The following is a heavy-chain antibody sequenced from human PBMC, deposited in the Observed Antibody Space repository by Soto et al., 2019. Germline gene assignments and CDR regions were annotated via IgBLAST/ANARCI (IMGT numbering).Heavy chain of an antibody. J-gene: IGHJ6*02. D-gene: IGHD2-15*01. V-gene: IGHV1-69*13. CDR2: IIPIFGTA. Sequence: SVKVSCKASGGTFSSYAISWVRQAPGQGLEWMGGIIPIFGTANYAQKFQGRVTITADESTSTAYMELSSLRSEDTAVYYCARDDIVVVVAATKTTHYYYGMDVWGQGTTVTVYS. CDR3: ARDDIVVVVAATKTTHYYYGMDV. CDR1: GGTFSSYA.